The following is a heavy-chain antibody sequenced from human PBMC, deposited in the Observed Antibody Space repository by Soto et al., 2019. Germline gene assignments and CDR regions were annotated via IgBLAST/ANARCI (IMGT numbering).Heavy chain of an antibody. CDR2: IYWNDDK. CDR3: AHLGRYYYYYGMDV. D-gene: IGHD2-15*01. CDR1: GFSLSTSGVG. Sequence: QITLKESGPTLVKPTQTLTLTCTFSGFSLSTSGVGVGWIRQPPGKALEWLALIYWNDDKRYSPSLKSRLTNTKDTSKNQVVLTMTNMDPVDTATYYSAHLGRYYYYYGMDVWGQGTTVTVSS. V-gene: IGHV2-5*01. J-gene: IGHJ6*02.